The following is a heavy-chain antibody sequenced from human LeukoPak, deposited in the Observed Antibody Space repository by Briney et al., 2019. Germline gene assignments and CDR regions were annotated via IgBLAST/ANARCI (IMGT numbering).Heavy chain of an antibody. Sequence: PGGSLRLSCAAPGFTFSDYYMSWIRQAPGKGLEWVSYISSSGSTIYYADSVKGRFTISRDNAKNSLYLQMNSLRAEDTAVYYCARRERRDGYNSFYYYYGMDVWGQGTTVTVSS. CDR3: ARRERRDGYNSFYYYYGMDV. D-gene: IGHD5-24*01. J-gene: IGHJ6*02. CDR1: GFTFSDYY. CDR2: ISSSGSTI. V-gene: IGHV3-11*01.